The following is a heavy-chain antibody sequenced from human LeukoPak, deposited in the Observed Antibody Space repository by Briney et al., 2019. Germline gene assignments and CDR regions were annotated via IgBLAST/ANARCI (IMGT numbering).Heavy chain of an antibody. V-gene: IGHV3-9*01. Sequence: PGGSLRLSCAASGFTFDDYGMSWVRQAPGKGLEWVSGISCNSGSIGYADSVKGRFTISRDNAKNSLYLQMNSLRAEDTALYYCAKDRDGYNYFDYWGQGTLVTVSS. CDR3: AKDRDGYNYFDY. D-gene: IGHD5-24*01. J-gene: IGHJ4*02. CDR1: GFTFDDYG. CDR2: ISCNSGSI.